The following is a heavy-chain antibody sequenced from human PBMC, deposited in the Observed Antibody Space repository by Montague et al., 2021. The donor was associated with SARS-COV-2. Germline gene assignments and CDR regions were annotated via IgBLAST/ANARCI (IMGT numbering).Heavy chain of an antibody. CDR3: ARVCYYGSGASLGMDV. CDR1: GGSFSGYY. J-gene: IGHJ6*02. D-gene: IGHD3-10*01. Sequence: SETLSLTCAVYGGSFSGYYWSWIRQPPGKGLEWIGEINHSGSTNYNPSLKSRVTISVDTSKNQFPLKLSSVTAADTAVYYCARVCYYGSGASLGMDVWGQGTTVTVS. V-gene: IGHV4-34*01. CDR2: INHSGST.